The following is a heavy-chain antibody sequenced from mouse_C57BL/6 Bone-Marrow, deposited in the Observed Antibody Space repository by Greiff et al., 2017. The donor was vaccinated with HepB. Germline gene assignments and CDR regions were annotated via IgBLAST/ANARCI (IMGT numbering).Heavy chain of an antibody. Sequence: ESGPGILQPSQTLSLTCSFSGFSLSTFGMGVGWIRQPSGKGLEWLAHIWWDDDKYYNQTLKSRLTISKDTSKNQVFLKIANVDTADTATYYCARMEGGYPYAMDYWDQGTSVTVSS. V-gene: IGHV8-8*01. J-gene: IGHJ4*01. D-gene: IGHD2-2*01. CDR3: ARMEGGYPYAMDY. CDR2: IWWDDDK. CDR1: GFSLSTFGMG.